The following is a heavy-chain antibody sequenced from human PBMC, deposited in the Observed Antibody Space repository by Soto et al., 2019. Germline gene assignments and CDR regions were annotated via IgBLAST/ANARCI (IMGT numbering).Heavy chain of an antibody. V-gene: IGHV4-30-2*06. Sequence: SETLSLTCAVSGDSISGGGFSWNWIRQSPGKGLEWIGYIYPSGTSYFNPSLKSRVSISLDKSRNQFSLRLSSMTAADTAVYYCARGHYFGSGSTDWGHGTLVTVSS. J-gene: IGHJ4*01. CDR1: GDSISGGGFS. CDR2: IYPSGTS. CDR3: ARGHYFGSGSTD. D-gene: IGHD3-10*01.